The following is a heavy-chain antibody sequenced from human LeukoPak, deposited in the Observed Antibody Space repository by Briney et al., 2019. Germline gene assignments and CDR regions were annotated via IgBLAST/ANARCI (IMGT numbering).Heavy chain of an antibody. CDR1: GFTFSSYD. CDR2: ICTAGDT. V-gene: IGHV3-13*01. D-gene: IGHD6-19*01. CDR3: ARGWPGIAVAGPSWV. J-gene: IGHJ6*02. Sequence: GGSLRLSCAASGFTFSSYDMHWVRHATGKGLEWVSAICTAGDTYYPGSVKGRFTISRENAKDSLYLQMNSLRAGDTAVYYCARGWPGIAVAGPSWVWGQGTTVTVSS.